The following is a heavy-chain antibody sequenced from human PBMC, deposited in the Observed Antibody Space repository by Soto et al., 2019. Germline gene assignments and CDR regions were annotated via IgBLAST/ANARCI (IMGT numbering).Heavy chain of an antibody. V-gene: IGHV1-8*01. J-gene: IGHJ6*02. Sequence: ASVKVSCKASGCTFTSYDVNWVRQATGQGLEWMGWMNPNSGNTGYAQKFQGRVTMTRNTSISTAYMELSSLRSEDTAVYYCARVGGQTAMVKYYYYGMDGWGQGTTVTVSS. D-gene: IGHD5-18*01. CDR2: MNPNSGNT. CDR3: ARVGGQTAMVKYYYYGMDG. CDR1: GCTFTSYD.